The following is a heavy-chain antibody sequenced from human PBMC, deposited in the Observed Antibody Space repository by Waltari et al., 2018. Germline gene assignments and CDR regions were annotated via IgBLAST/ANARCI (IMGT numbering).Heavy chain of an antibody. CDR3: ARDTGGGWYGHAFDI. CDR2: VKSDGTRT. V-gene: IGHV3-74*01. Sequence: EVQLVESGGGSVQPGGSLRLTCAASGFTFSNYWMHWVRQAPGKGLVWVSHVKSDGTRTNYADSVTGRFAISRDNAKNTLYLQMNGLGAEDTAVYYCARDTGGGWYGHAFDIWGQGTMVTVSS. CDR1: GFTFSNYW. D-gene: IGHD6-19*01. J-gene: IGHJ3*02.